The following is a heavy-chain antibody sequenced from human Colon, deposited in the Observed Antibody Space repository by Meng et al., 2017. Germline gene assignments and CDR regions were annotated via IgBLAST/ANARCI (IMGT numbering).Heavy chain of an antibody. CDR1: GGSVSSGSYY. J-gene: IGHJ4*02. Sequence: QVRLQEPGPGLVRPSETLSLTCTVSGGSVSSGSYYWSWIRQPPGSGLEWIGYIYYSGSTNYNPSLKSRVTISVDTSKNQFSLKLSSVTAADTAVYYCARGASDYDFDYWGQGTLVTVSS. D-gene: IGHD3-22*01. CDR3: ARGASDYDFDY. CDR2: IYYSGST. V-gene: IGHV4-61*01.